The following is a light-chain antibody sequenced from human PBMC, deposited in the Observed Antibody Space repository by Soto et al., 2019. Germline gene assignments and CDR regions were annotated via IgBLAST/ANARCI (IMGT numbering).Light chain of an antibody. CDR3: TSSVGSNIWV. CDR1: SSDVGAYKY. J-gene: IGLJ3*02. CDR2: EVS. V-gene: IGLV2-8*01. Sequence: HSALTQPHSASGSPGQSVNIACTCTSSDVGAYKYVPWYQQYPGNAPKLMIYEVSKRPSGVPDRFSCSKSGNTASLTVSGLHAEDEADYYCTSSVGSNIWVFVGGTKLTDL.